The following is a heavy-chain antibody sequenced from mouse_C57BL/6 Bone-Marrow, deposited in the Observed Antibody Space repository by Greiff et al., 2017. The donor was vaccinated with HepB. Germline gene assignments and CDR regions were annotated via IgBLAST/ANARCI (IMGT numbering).Heavy chain of an antibody. Sequence: DVKLVESGGGLVQPGGSLKLSCAASGFTFSDYYMYWVRQTPEKRLEWVAYISNGGGSTYYPDTVKGRFTISRDNAKNTLYLQMSRLKYEDTAMYYCARRDGSSWYFDVWGTGTTVTVSS. CDR1: GFTFSDYY. CDR2: ISNGGGST. D-gene: IGHD1-1*01. V-gene: IGHV5-12*01. J-gene: IGHJ1*03. CDR3: ARRDGSSWYFDV.